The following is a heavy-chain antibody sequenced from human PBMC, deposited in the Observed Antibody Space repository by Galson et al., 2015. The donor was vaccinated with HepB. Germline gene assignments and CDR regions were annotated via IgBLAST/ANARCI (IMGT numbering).Heavy chain of an antibody. CDR1: GGTFSRYT. Sequence: SVKVSCKASGGTFSRYTISWVRQAPGQGLEWLGGITPLFGTAKYAQKFQGRVTITADESTSTAYMELSSLKSEGTAVYYCAREGIAAATNPVDYWGQGTLVTVSS. CDR3: AREGIAAATNPVDY. D-gene: IGHD6-13*01. J-gene: IGHJ4*02. V-gene: IGHV1-69*13. CDR2: ITPLFGTA.